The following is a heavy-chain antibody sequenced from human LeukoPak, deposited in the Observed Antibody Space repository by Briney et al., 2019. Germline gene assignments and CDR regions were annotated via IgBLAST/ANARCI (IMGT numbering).Heavy chain of an antibody. CDR2: IRTKTDGETT. D-gene: IGHD3-3*01. J-gene: IGHJ3*02. CDR1: GFTFSNAW. CDR3: AKVRPLYYDFWSESAFDI. V-gene: IGHV3-15*01. Sequence: GGSLRLSCAASGFTFSNAWMNWVRQAPGKALEWVSRIRTKTDGETTDYAAPVKGRFTISRDDSRNTLYLQMNSLKTDDTAVYYCAKVRPLYYDFWSESAFDIWGQGTMVTVSS.